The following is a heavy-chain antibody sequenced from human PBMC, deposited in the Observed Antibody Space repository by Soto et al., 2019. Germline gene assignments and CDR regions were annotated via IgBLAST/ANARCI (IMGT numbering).Heavy chain of an antibody. CDR1: GGSFSGYY. V-gene: IGHV4-34*01. J-gene: IGHJ6*02. CDR2: INHSGST. D-gene: IGHD5-12*01. CDR3: ARGRLPHLGYYGMDV. Sequence: SETLSLTCAVYGGSFSGYYWSWIRQPPGKGLEWIGEINHSGSTDYNPSLKSRVTISVDTSKNQFSLKLSSVTAADTAVYYCARGRLPHLGYYGMDVWGQGTTVTVSS.